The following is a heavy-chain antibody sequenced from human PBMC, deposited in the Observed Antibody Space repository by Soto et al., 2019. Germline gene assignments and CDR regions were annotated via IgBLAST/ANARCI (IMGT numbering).Heavy chain of an antibody. CDR1: GFTFSSYG. V-gene: IGHV3-33*01. CDR3: ARGYSSSWTNVDAFDI. J-gene: IGHJ3*02. D-gene: IGHD6-13*01. Sequence: GGSLRLSCAASGFTFSSYGMHWVRQAPGKGLEWVAVIWYDGSNKYYADSVKGRFTISRDNSKNTLYLQMNSLRAEDTAVYYCARGYSSSWTNVDAFDIWGQGTMVTVSS. CDR2: IWYDGSNK.